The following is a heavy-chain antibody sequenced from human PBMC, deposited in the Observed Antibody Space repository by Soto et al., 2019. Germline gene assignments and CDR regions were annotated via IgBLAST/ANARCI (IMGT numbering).Heavy chain of an antibody. CDR2: ISYDGSNK. CDR1: GFTFSSYG. CDR3: AKSYGGNPDY. J-gene: IGHJ4*02. D-gene: IGHD2-15*01. Sequence: QVQLVESGGGVVQPGRSLRLSCAASGFTFSSYGMHWVRQAPGKGLEWVAVISYDGSNKYYADSVKGRFTISRDNSKNTLYLQMNSLRAEDTAVYYSAKSYGGNPDYWGQGTLVTVSS. V-gene: IGHV3-30*18.